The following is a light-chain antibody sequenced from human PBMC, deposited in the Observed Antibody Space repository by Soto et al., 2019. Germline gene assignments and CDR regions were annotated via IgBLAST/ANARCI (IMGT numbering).Light chain of an antibody. CDR1: SSDVGSYNY. J-gene: IGLJ1*01. V-gene: IGLV2-14*01. CDR3: SSYTSSSTL. CDR2: EVS. Sequence: QSVLTQPASVSGSPGQWITISCTGTSSDVGSYNYVSWYQQHPGKAPKLMIYEVSDRPSGISSRFSGSKSGNTASLTISGLQTEDEADYYCSSYTSSSTLFGTGTKVTVL.